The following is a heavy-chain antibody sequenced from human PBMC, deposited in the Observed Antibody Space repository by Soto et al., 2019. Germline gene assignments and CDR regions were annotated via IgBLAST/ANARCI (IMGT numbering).Heavy chain of an antibody. Sequence: ASVKDSCKASGYTFTSYYMHWVRQAPGQGLEWMGIINPSGGSTSYAQKFQGRVTMTRDTSTSTVYMELSSLRSEDTAVYYCARDTPEAGFDYWGQGTLVTVSS. CDR3: ARDTPEAGFDY. J-gene: IGHJ4*02. V-gene: IGHV1-46*03. CDR1: GYTFTSYY. D-gene: IGHD3-10*01. CDR2: INPSGGST.